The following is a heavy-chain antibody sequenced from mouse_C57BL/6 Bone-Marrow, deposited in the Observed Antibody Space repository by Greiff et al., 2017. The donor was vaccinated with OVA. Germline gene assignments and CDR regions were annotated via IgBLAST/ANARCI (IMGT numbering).Heavy chain of an antibody. V-gene: IGHV2-2*01. J-gene: IGHJ3*01. CDR2: IWSGGST. CDR1: GFSLTSYG. CDR3: ARKGGAWFAY. Sequence: QVQLQQSGPGLVQPSQSLSITCTVSGFSLTSYGVHWVRQSPGKGLEWLGVIWSGGSTDYNAAFISRLSISKDNSKSQVFFKMNSLQADDTAIDYCARKGGAWFAYWGQGTLVTVSA.